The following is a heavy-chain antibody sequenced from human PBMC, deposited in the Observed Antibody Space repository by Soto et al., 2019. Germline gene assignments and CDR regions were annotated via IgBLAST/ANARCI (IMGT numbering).Heavy chain of an antibody. J-gene: IGHJ6*02. CDR1: GFTVSSYA. D-gene: IGHD3-10*01. V-gene: IGHV3-30-3*01. CDR2: ISYDGSNK. CDR3: ARGLGPLRGGMDV. Sequence: QVQLVESGGGVVQPGRSLRLSCAASGFTVSSYAMHWVRQAPGKRLEWLAVISYDGSNKYYADSVKGRFTISRDNSKNPLYLQMNSLRAEDTAVYYCARGLGPLRGGMDVWGQGTTVTVSS.